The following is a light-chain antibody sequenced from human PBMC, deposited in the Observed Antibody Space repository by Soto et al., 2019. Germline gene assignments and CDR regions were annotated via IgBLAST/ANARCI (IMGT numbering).Light chain of an antibody. CDR1: QSVDIS. Sequence: PGERVILSCRASQSVDISLAWYQQKPGQAPRLLIYGASTRATDMPGTFSGRGSGTEFTLTITSLRPEDFGVYYGQXXXXXXRXFXQGTKVDIK. J-gene: IGKJ1*01. CDR2: GAS. V-gene: IGKV3-15*01. CDR3: QXXXXXXRX.